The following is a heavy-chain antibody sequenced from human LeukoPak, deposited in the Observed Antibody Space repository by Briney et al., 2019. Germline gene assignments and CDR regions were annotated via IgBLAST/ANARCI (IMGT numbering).Heavy chain of an antibody. V-gene: IGHV1-69*13. D-gene: IGHD2/OR15-2a*01. J-gene: IGHJ4*02. CDR1: GGTFSNSA. Sequence: GASVKVSCNASGGTFSNSAITWVRQAPGQGLEWMGGIIPIFGTANYAQKFQGRVTITADESTSTAYMELSSLRSEDTAVYYCAGDGRIRASEYFFDYWGQGTLVTVSS. CDR3: AGDGRIRASEYFFDY. CDR2: IIPIFGTA.